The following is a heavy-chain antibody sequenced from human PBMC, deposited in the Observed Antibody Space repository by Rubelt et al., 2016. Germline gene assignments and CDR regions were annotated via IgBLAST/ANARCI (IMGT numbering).Heavy chain of an antibody. CDR3: ARRVIAGSSPYYFDY. Sequence: QLQLQESGPGLVKPSETLSLTCTVSGGSISSSSYYWGWIRQPPGKGLEWIGSIYYSGSTYYNPSLKSRVTISVDTSKNQFSLKLGSVTAADTALYYYARRVIAGSSPYYFDYWGQGTLVTVSS. J-gene: IGHJ4*02. D-gene: IGHD6-6*01. CDR2: IYYSGST. CDR1: GGSISSSSYY. V-gene: IGHV4-39*01.